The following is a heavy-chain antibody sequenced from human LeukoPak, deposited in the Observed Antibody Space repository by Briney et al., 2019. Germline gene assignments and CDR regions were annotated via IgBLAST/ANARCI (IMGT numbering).Heavy chain of an antibody. D-gene: IGHD5-18*01. CDR2: IYTSGST. V-gene: IGHV4-61*02. CDR1: GGSISSGSYY. CDR3: AGAGGYGLIDY. Sequence: SETLSLTCTVSGGSISSGSYYWSWIRQPAGKGLECIGRIYTSGSTNYNPSLKSRVTISLDTSKNQFSLKVGSMTAADTAVYYCAGAGGYGLIDYWGQGTMVTVSS. J-gene: IGHJ4*02.